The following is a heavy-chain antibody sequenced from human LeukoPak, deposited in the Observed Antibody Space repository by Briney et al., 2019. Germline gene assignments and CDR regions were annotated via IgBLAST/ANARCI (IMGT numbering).Heavy chain of an antibody. J-gene: IGHJ4*02. V-gene: IGHV3-23*01. Sequence: GGSLRLSCAASGCSFSIYAMNWVRQAPGKGLEWVSLIIGNGRDIRYADSVKGRFTISRDNSKNIMYLQMNSLRAEDTAVYFCAKDLTPDVLYELDSWGQGTLVTVSS. D-gene: IGHD5/OR15-5a*01. CDR2: IIGNGRDI. CDR3: AKDLTPDVLYELDS. CDR1: GCSFSIYA.